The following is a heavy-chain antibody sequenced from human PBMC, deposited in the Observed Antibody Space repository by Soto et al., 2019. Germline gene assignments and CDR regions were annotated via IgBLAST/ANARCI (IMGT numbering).Heavy chain of an antibody. CDR1: GYTFTGYY. V-gene: IGHV1-2*02. J-gene: IGHJ6*02. D-gene: IGHD6-13*01. CDR2: INPNSGGT. CDR3: ARRIAAAGTPYYYYGMDV. Sequence: QVQLVQSGAEVKKPGASVKVSCKASGYTFTGYYMHWVRQAPGQGLEWMGWINPNSGGTNYAQKFQGRRTMTRDTSFSTAYMELSRLRSDDTAVYYCARRIAAAGTPYYYYGMDVWGQGTTVTVSS.